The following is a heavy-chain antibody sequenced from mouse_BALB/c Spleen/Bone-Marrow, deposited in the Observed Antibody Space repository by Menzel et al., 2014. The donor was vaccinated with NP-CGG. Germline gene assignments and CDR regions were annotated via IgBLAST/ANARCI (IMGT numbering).Heavy chain of an antibody. CDR1: GYSITSGYY. D-gene: IGHD1-1*01. CDR3: ARGFITTVVPFAY. J-gene: IGHJ3*01. V-gene: IGHV3-6*02. Sequence: EVQLQQSGPGLVKPSQSLPLTCSVTGYSITSGYYWNWIRQFPGNKLEWMGYISYDGSNNYSPSLKNRISITRDTSKNQFFLKLNSVTTEDTATYYCARGFITTVVPFAYWGQGTLVTVSA. CDR2: ISYDGSN.